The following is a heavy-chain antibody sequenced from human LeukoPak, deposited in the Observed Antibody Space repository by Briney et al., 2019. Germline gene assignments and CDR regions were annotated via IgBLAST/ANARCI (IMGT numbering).Heavy chain of an antibody. CDR2: IYYSGST. Sequence: SETLSLTCTLSGGSISSFSWSWVRQPPGKGLEWVGYIYYSGSTNYNPSLKSRVTISVDASKNQFALNLSSVTAADTAVYYCVGSSEYSSSWYGRVLDYWGQGTLVTVSS. CDR1: GGSISSFS. J-gene: IGHJ4*02. CDR3: VGSSEYSSSWYGRVLDY. D-gene: IGHD6-13*01. V-gene: IGHV4-59*08.